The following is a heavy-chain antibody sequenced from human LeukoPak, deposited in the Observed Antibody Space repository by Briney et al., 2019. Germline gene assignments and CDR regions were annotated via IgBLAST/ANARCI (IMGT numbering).Heavy chain of an antibody. Sequence: PGRSLRLSCAASGFTFSSYGMHWVRQAPGKGLEWVAVISYDGSNKYYADSVKGRFTISRDNSKNTLYLQMNSLRAEDTAVYYCAKVGGTDYYYYMDVLGKGTTVTVSS. V-gene: IGHV3-30*18. D-gene: IGHD6-19*01. CDR1: GFTFSSYG. J-gene: IGHJ6*03. CDR2: ISYDGSNK. CDR3: AKVGGTDYYYYMDV.